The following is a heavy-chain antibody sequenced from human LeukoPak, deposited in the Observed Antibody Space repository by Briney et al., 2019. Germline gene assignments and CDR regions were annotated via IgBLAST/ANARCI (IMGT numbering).Heavy chain of an antibody. V-gene: IGHV4-39*01. CDR2: IYYSGST. CDR1: GGSISSSTYY. Sequence: SETLSLTCTVSGGSISSSTYYWGWIRQPPGKGLEWIGTIYYSGSTYYIPSLKSRVTISVDTSKNQFSLRLTSVTAADTAVYYCARMYDSGGFIFDYWGQGTLVTVSS. J-gene: IGHJ4*02. D-gene: IGHD3-22*01. CDR3: ARMYDSGGFIFDY.